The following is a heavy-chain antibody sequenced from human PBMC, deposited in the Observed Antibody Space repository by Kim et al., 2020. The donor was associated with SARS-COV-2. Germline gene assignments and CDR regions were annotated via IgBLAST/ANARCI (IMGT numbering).Heavy chain of an antibody. J-gene: IGHJ5*02. Sequence: SVKVSCKASGGTFSSYAISWVRQAPGQGLEWMGGIIPIFGTANYAQKFQGRVTITADESTSTAYMELSSLRSEDTAVYYCARDSGEDSSSWLSNWFDPWGQGTLVTVSS. V-gene: IGHV1-69*13. CDR1: GGTFSSYA. D-gene: IGHD6-13*01. CDR2: IIPIFGTA. CDR3: ARDSGEDSSSWLSNWFDP.